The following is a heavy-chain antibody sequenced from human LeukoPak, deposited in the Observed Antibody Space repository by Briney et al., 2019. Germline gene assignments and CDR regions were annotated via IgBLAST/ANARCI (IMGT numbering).Heavy chain of an antibody. V-gene: IGHV3-53*01. CDR2: IYEGGGR. CDR3: ARVDTVSGILV. D-gene: IGHD5-18*01. CDR1: EFTVSNSY. J-gene: IGHJ4*02. Sequence: GGSLRLSCAASEFTVSNSYMTWVRQAPGKGLEWVSVIYEGGGRYYGDSVKGRLTISKDNFENTVYLQMNSLRADDTAVYYCARVDTVSGILVWGQGTLVTVSS.